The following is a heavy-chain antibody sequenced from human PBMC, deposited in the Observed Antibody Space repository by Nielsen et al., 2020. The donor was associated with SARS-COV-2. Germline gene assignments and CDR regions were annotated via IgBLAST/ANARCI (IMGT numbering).Heavy chain of an antibody. D-gene: IGHD5/OR15-5a*01. CDR3: ARVEQLYDYFDY. J-gene: IGHJ4*02. V-gene: IGHV1-18*04. CDR1: GYTFIGYY. CDR2: ISPYNGNT. Sequence: ASVKVSCMASGYTFIGYYMHWVRQAPGQGLEWMGWISPYNGNTNYAQKLQGRVTMTTDTSTTTAYMELRSLRSDDTAVYYCARVEQLYDYFDYWGQGTLVTVSS.